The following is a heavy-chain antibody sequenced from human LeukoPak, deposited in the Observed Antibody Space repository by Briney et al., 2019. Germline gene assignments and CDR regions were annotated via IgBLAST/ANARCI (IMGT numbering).Heavy chain of an antibody. V-gene: IGHV1-46*01. Sequence: GASVKVSCKASGYTFTSYYIHWVRQAPGQGLEWMGIINPSGGSTSYAQKFQGRVTMTRDTSTSTVYMELSSLRSEDTAVYYCARGEVLRFLEWLYAIDYWGQGTLVTVSS. CDR2: INPSGGST. CDR3: ARGEVLRFLEWLYAIDY. CDR1: GYTFTSYY. D-gene: IGHD3-3*01. J-gene: IGHJ4*02.